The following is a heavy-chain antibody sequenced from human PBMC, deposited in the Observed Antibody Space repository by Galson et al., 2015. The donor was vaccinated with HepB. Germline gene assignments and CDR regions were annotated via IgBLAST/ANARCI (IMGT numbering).Heavy chain of an antibody. V-gene: IGHV2-5*02. CDR2: VYWDDDS. J-gene: IGHJ4*02. Sequence: LVNPTQTITLTCTCSGFSLSTNEVGVGWIRQPPGKALEWLALVYWDDDSRYSPSLKSRLTITKDTSKNQVVLTVTDMDPVDTATYYCARRLAGGYYYFDYWGPGTLVTVSS. CDR1: GFSLSTNEVG. D-gene: IGHD5-12*01. CDR3: ARRLAGGYYYFDY.